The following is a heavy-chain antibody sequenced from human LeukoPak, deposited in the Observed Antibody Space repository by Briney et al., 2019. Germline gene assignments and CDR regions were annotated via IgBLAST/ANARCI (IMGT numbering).Heavy chain of an antibody. CDR2: ISDNSSYI. CDR1: GLIFSSYS. CDR3: ATVVPTTIPNFDY. Sequence: GGSLRLSCAASGLIFSSYSMNWVRQAPGKGLEWVSSISDNSSYIYYADSVKGRFTISRDNAKNSLYLQMNSLRAEDTALYYCATVVPTTIPNFDYWGQGTLVTVSS. D-gene: IGHD2-2*01. V-gene: IGHV3-21*01. J-gene: IGHJ4*02.